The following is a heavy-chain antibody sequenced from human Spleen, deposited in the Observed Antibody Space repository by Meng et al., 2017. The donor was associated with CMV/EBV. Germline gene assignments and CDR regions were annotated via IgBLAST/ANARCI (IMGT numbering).Heavy chain of an antibody. CDR1: GYTFTVYG. CDR3: ARDVRNGMDV. V-gene: IGHV1-18*01. D-gene: IGHD1-14*01. Sequence: ASVKVSCKAFGYTFTVYGVSWVRQAPGQGLEWMGWISAYNGNTDYAQKFQGRVTMTTDTSTGTAYMELRSLRSDDTAVYYCARDVRNGMDVWGQGTTVTVSS. J-gene: IGHJ6*02. CDR2: ISAYNGNT.